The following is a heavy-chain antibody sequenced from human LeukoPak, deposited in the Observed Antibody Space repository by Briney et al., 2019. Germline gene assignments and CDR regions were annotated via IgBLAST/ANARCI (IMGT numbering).Heavy chain of an antibody. CDR1: GYTFTAYY. CDR3: ARDLGFSSPAPDAFDI. D-gene: IGHD2-2*01. J-gene: IGHJ3*02. Sequence: GASVKVSCKASGYTFTAYYMHWVRQAPGQGLEWMGWINPNSGGTDYAQKFQGRVTMTRDTSISTAYMELSRLRSDDTAVYYCARDLGFSSPAPDAFDIWGQGTMVTVSS. V-gene: IGHV1-2*02. CDR2: INPNSGGT.